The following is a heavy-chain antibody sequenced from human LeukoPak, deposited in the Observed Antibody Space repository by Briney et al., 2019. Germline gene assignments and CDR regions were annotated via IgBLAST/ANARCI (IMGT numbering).Heavy chain of an antibody. CDR2: ISSSGSTI. D-gene: IGHD3-10*02. J-gene: IGHJ6*04. V-gene: IGHV3-48*04. CDR1: GFTFTNYW. CDR3: AELGITMIGGV. Sequence: GGSLRLSCAASGFTFTNYWMSWVRQAPGKGLEWVSYISSSGSTIYYADSVKGRFTISRDNAKNSLYLQMNSLRAEDTAVYYCAELGITMIGGVWGKGTTVTISS.